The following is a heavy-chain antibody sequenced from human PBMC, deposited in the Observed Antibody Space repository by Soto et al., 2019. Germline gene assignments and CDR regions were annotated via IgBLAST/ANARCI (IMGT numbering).Heavy chain of an antibody. D-gene: IGHD6-19*01. CDR2: IYWNDAK. CDR3: GHWSYSTGWSDY. CDR1: GLSLNTTAVG. V-gene: IGHV2-5*01. Sequence: GPALVNRTQTPTLTCTLSGLSLNTTAVGVGWVRQPPGKALEWLAVIYWNDAKRYSPSLKSRLTLTKDTSKNQVVLTMTNMDPVDTATYYCGHWSYSTGWSDYWGQGALVTVSS. J-gene: IGHJ4*02.